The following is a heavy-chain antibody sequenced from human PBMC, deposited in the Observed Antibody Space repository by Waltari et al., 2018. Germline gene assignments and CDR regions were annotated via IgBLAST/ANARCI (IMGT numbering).Heavy chain of an antibody. D-gene: IGHD1-26*01. CDR1: GFPFHSLG. Sequence: EVQLVESGGGLVRPGGSRRIPCAPSGFPFHSLGTNWVRQAPGRGLGWVASIASVGRYMFYADSGRGRFTVSRDNSILYLQMNGLRVEDTAVYYCARGEQESSFSKYYNGMDVWGQGTMVTVSS. CDR3: ARGEQESSFSKYYNGMDV. V-gene: IGHV3-21*02. J-gene: IGHJ6*02. CDR2: IASVGRYM.